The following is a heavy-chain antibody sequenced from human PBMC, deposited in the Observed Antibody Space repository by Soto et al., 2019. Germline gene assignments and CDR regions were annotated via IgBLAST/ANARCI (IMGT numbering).Heavy chain of an antibody. Sequence: QVHLVQSGAEVKSPGSAVKVSCKVSGAGDTFSNYGLNWMRQAPGQGLEWMGGTIPAFGTANYAQKFQGRVTTTADTSTSPAYMELSSLRSDATAVYYCWRHDKTALPPLASWGQGALVSVSS. CDR3: WRHDKTALPPLAS. CDR2: TIPAFGTA. D-gene: IGHD1-1*01. J-gene: IGHJ4*02. CDR1: GAGDTFSNYG. V-gene: IGHV1-69*06.